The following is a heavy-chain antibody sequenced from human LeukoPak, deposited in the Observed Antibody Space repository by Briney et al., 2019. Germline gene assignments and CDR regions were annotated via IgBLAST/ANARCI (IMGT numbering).Heavy chain of an antibody. CDR2: IKPDGSDT. Sequence: GGSLILSCTASGFTFSGYWMTWVRQAPGKGLVGVANIKPDGSDTYSVDSVKGRFTISRDNAKNSLYLQMNSLRAEDTAVYYCARAQGSHKHYPKYYYYYYMDVWGKGTTVTISS. V-gene: IGHV3-7*01. D-gene: IGHD2-15*01. CDR1: GFTFSGYW. J-gene: IGHJ6*03. CDR3: ARAQGSHKHYPKYYYYYYMDV.